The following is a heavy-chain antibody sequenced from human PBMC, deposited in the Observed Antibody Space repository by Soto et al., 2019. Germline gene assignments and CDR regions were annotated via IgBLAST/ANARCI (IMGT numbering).Heavy chain of an antibody. Sequence: GGSLRLSCAASGFTFSSYAMSWVRQAPGKGLEWVSAISGSGGSTYYAESVKGPVTISRDNSKNTLYLQMNSLRAEDTAVYYWAKRSMEGSIFGVVIGVEVKNYYYYGMDVWGQGTTVTVSS. CDR3: AKRSMEGSIFGVVIGVEVKNYYYYGMDV. D-gene: IGHD3-3*01. V-gene: IGHV3-23*01. CDR2: ISGSGGST. CDR1: GFTFSSYA. J-gene: IGHJ6*02.